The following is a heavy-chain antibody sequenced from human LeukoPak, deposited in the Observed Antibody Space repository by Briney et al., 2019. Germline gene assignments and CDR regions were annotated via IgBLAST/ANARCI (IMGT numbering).Heavy chain of an antibody. CDR2: ISGSGGST. Sequence: GGSLRLSCAASGFTFSSYAMSWVRQAPGKGLEWVSAISGSGGSTYYADSVKGRFTISRDNSKNTLYLQMNSLRVEDTAVFYCAKDTDDDSSGYPDYWGQGTLVTVSS. CDR3: AKDTDDDSSGYPDY. J-gene: IGHJ4*02. D-gene: IGHD3-22*01. CDR1: GFTFSSYA. V-gene: IGHV3-23*01.